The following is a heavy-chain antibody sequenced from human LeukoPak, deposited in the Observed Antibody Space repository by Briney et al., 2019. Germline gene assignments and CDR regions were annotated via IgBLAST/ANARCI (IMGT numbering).Heavy chain of an antibody. CDR2: IYYSGST. D-gene: IGHD2-2*01. V-gene: IGHV4-59*01. CDR3: ARAYCSSTGCSVGAFDI. CDR1: GGSISSYY. J-gene: IGHJ3*02. Sequence: PSETLSLTCTVSGGSISSYYWSWIRQPPGKGLEWIGYIYYSGSTNYNPSLKSRVTISVDTSKNQFSLKLSSVTAADTAVYYCARAYCSSTGCSVGAFDIWGQGTMVTVSS.